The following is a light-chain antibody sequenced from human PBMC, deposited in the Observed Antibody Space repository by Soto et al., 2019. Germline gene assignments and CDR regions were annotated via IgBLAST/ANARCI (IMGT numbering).Light chain of an antibody. CDR2: DND. V-gene: IGLV1-51*01. CDR3: GTWDSGLSIGGV. CDR1: SSNIGSNT. J-gene: IGLJ3*02. Sequence: QSVLTQPPSASGTPGQRVTISCSGSSSNIGSNTVNWYQQLPGTAPKLLIYDNDKRSSGTPDRFSASKSGTSATLAITGLQTGDEADYYCGTWDSGLSIGGVFGGGTKLTVL.